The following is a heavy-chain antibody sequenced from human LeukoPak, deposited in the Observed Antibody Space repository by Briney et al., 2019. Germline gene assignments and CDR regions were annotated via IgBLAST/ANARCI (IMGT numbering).Heavy chain of an antibody. CDR2: INHSGST. CDR1: GYSISSGYY. V-gene: IGHV4-38-2*02. Sequence: SETLSLTCTVSGYSISSGYYWSWIRQPPGKGLEWIGEINHSGSTNYNPSLKSRVTMSVDTSKNQFSLKLSSVTAADTAVYYCARDHPHESYDILTGYYYYYYMDVWGKGTTVTISS. J-gene: IGHJ6*03. D-gene: IGHD3-9*01. CDR3: ARDHPHESYDILTGYYYYYYMDV.